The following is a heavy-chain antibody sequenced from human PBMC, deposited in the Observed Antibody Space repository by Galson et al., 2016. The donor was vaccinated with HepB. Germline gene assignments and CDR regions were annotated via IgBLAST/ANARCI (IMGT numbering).Heavy chain of an antibody. CDR1: GYSFTTYW. V-gene: IGHV5-51*01. J-gene: IGHJ4*02. Sequence: QSGAEVKKPGESLKISCKGSGYSFTTYWIGWVRQMPGKGPEWMGMIYPGDSDTRYSPSFQGQVTISADQSINTAYLQWSSLKASDTAMYYCARTVSIAAAGGADYWGQGTLVTVSS. CDR2: IYPGDSDT. CDR3: ARTVSIAAAGGADY. D-gene: IGHD6-13*01.